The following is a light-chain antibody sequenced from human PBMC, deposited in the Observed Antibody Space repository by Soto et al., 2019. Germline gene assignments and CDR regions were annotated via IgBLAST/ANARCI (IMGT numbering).Light chain of an antibody. CDR2: AAS. J-gene: IGKJ5*01. V-gene: IGKV1-39*01. CDR1: ESISRH. Sequence: DIQMTQSPSSLSASVGDRVTITCRASESISRHLNWYQQKPGKAPTLLIYAASTLQNGVPSRFSVSGSGTDFALTISSLKPEHVATEYCQHSYNTIALSFGQGTRLEIK. CDR3: QHSYNTIALS.